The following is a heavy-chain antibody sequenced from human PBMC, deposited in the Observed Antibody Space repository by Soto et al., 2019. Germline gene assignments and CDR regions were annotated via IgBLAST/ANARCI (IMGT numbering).Heavy chain of an antibody. CDR3: GRCSSTSCHLGSDY. V-gene: IGHV3-30-3*01. Sequence: QVQLVESGGGVVQPGRSLRLSCAASGFTFSSYAMNWVRQAPGKGLEWVALISYDGSNKYYAYSVKGRFTISRDSSKNTLYLQMNSLRAADTAVYYCGRCSSTSCHLGSDYWGQGTLVTVSS. CDR2: ISYDGSNK. CDR1: GFTFSSYA. D-gene: IGHD2-2*01. J-gene: IGHJ4*02.